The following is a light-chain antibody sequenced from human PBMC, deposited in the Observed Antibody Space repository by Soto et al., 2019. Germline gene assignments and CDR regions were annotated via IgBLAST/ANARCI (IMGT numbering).Light chain of an antibody. CDR1: QSVSSN. V-gene: IGKV3-15*01. CDR3: QQSNKWPYT. J-gene: IGKJ2*01. Sequence: IVMTQSPATLSVSPGERATLSCRASQSVSSNLAWYQRKPGQAPRLLFYGASTRAAGIPARFSGGGSGTDFTLTISGLQSEDFAVYYCQQSNKWPYTFGQGTKLEIK. CDR2: GAS.